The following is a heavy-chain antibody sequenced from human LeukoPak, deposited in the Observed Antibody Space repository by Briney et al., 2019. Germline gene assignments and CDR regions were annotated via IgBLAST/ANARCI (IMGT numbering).Heavy chain of an antibody. CDR2: IYHSGST. Sequence: SGTLSLTCAVSGGSISSSNWWSWVRQPPGKGLEWIGEIYHSGSTNYNPSLKSRVAISVDKSKNQFSLKLSSVTAADTAVYYWSKGPVATNLGDAFDIWGQGTMVTVSS. J-gene: IGHJ3*02. CDR3: SKGPVATNLGDAFDI. D-gene: IGHD5-12*01. V-gene: IGHV4-4*02. CDR1: GGSISSSNW.